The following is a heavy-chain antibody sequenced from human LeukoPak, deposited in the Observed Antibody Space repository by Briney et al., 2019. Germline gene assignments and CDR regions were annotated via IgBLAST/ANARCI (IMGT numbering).Heavy chain of an antibody. Sequence: QPGRSLRLSCAASGFTFSSYGMHWVRQAPGKGLEWVAVISYDGSNKYYADSVKGRFTISRDNSKNTLYLQMNSLRAEDTAVYYCATTASRGPQSAEYFQYWGQGTLVTVSS. CDR1: GFTFSSYG. CDR3: ATTASRGPQSAEYFQY. CDR2: ISYDGSNK. J-gene: IGHJ1*01. V-gene: IGHV3-30*03.